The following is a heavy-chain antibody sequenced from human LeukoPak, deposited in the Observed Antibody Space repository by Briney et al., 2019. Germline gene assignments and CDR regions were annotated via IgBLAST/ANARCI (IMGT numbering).Heavy chain of an antibody. CDR2: IYYSGST. CDR1: GGSISSSSYY. Sequence: PSETLSLTCTVSGGSISSSSYYWGWIRQPPGKGLEWIGSIYYSGSTYYNPSLKSRVTISVDTSKNQFSLKLSSVTAADTAVYYCARDTPGIVGATKIDYWGQGTLVTVSS. J-gene: IGHJ4*02. V-gene: IGHV4-39*07. D-gene: IGHD1-26*01. CDR3: ARDTPGIVGATKIDY.